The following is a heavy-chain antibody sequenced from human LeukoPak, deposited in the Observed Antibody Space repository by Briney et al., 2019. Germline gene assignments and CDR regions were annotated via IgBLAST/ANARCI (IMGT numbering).Heavy chain of an antibody. V-gene: IGHV4-30-4*08. CDR3: ARESQHIAIDY. Sequence: SQTLSLTCTVSGGSISSGDYYWSCLRQPPGKGLEWIGYIYYSGSTYYNPSFKSRVTISVDTSKNQFSLKLSSVTAADTAVYYCARESQHIAIDYWGQGTLVTVSS. D-gene: IGHD2-21*01. CDR1: GGSISSGDYY. CDR2: IYYSGST. J-gene: IGHJ4*02.